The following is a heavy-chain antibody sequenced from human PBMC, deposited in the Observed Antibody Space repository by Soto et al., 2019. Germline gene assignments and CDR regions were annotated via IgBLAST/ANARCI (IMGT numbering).Heavy chain of an antibody. V-gene: IGHV1-69*13. Sequence: SVKVSCKASGGTFSSYAISWVRQAPGQGLEWMGGIIPIFGTANYAQKFQGRVTITADESTSTAYMELSSLRSEDTAVYYCVEGAARRGYYYGMDVWGQGTTVTVSS. J-gene: IGHJ6*02. CDR2: IIPIFGTA. CDR1: GGTFSSYA. CDR3: VEGAARRGYYYGMDV. D-gene: IGHD6-6*01.